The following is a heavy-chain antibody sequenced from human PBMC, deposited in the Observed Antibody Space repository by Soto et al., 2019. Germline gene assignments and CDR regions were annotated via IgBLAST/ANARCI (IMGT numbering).Heavy chain of an antibody. CDR3: ARGDAWGLRGECDP. V-gene: IGHV3-30*03. D-gene: IGHD4-17*01. Sequence: QVQLVESGGGVVQPGRSLRLSCAASGFTFSSYGMHWVRQAPGKGLEWVAVVSYDGSQKYYADSVKGRFSISRDNSKNTLYLQMNSLRPEDTAVYYCARGDAWGLRGECDPWGQGTLVTVSS. CDR2: VSYDGSQK. CDR1: GFTFSSYG. J-gene: IGHJ5*02.